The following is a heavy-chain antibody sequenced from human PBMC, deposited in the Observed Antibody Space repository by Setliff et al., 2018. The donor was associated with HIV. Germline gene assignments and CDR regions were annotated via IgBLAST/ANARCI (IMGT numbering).Heavy chain of an antibody. CDR1: GGSMTTHF. J-gene: IGHJ1*01. CDR3: ARDISEGFFLERASEH. Sequence: PSETLSLTCTVSGGSMTTHFWSWIRQPPGKGLEWIGSVYYSGSTSYNPSLKSRVTISLDTSENQFSLNLNSVTAADTAVYYCARDISEGFFLERASEHWSQGTLVTVSS. CDR2: VYYSGST. D-gene: IGHD3-3*01. V-gene: IGHV4-59*11.